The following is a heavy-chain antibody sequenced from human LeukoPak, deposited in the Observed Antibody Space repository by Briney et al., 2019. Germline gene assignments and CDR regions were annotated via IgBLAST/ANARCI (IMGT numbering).Heavy chain of an antibody. D-gene: IGHD6-13*01. CDR1: GYTFTSYG. Sequence: ASVKVSCKASGYTFTSYGISWVRQALGQGLEWMGWISPYYGNTNYAENLQGRVTMTTDTSTSTAYMELRSLRSDDTAVYYCARDLSSSWYEFWGQGTLVTVSS. J-gene: IGHJ5*01. V-gene: IGHV1-18*01. CDR2: ISPYYGNT. CDR3: ARDLSSSWYEF.